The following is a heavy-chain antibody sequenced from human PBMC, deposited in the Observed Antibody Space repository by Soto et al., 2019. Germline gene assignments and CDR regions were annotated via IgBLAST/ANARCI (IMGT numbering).Heavy chain of an antibody. D-gene: IGHD6-19*01. Sequence: GASVKVSCTASGYTFTSYGISWVRQAPGQGLEWMGWISAYNGNTNYAQKLQGRVTMTTDTSTSTAYMELRSLRSDDTAVYYCARAPPRDSSGWHRHFDYWGQGTLVTVSS. J-gene: IGHJ4*02. CDR2: ISAYNGNT. V-gene: IGHV1-18*01. CDR3: ARAPPRDSSGWHRHFDY. CDR1: GYTFTSYG.